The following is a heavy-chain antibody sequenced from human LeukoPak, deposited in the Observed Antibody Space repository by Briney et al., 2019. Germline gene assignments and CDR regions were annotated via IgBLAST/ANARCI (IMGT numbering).Heavy chain of an antibody. Sequence: SVKVSCKASGGTFSSYTISWVRQAPGQGLEWMGRMIPILGIANYAQKFQGRVTITADKSTSTAYMELSSLRSEDTAVYYCARAQGVVVVAANYDYWGQGTLVTVSS. CDR1: GGTFSSYT. CDR3: ARAQGVVVVAANYDY. J-gene: IGHJ4*02. V-gene: IGHV1-69*02. D-gene: IGHD2-15*01. CDR2: MIPILGIA.